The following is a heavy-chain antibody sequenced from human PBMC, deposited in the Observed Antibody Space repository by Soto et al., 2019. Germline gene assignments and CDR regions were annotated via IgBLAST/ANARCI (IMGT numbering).Heavy chain of an antibody. D-gene: IGHD6-25*01. CDR3: ARDLASSNNHDFYGTEG. V-gene: IGHV3-49*03. J-gene: IGHJ6*04. CDR2: IRSKAYGGTT. CDR1: GFTFGDYT. Sequence: HPWGSLRLSCVTSGFTFGDYTMSWFRQAPGGGLEWVSFIRSKAYGGTTEYAASVKGRFTISRDDSKSIAYLQMNSLKSEDTGVYYCARDLASSNNHDFYGTEGWGKGNTVNVSP.